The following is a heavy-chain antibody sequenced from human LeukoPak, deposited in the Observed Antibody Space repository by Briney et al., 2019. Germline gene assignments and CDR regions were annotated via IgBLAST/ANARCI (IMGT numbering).Heavy chain of an antibody. V-gene: IGHV4-34*01. CDR2: INHSGST. CDR3: ARAQRDYYYYYMDV. Sequence: PSETLSLTCAVYGGSFSGYYWSWIRQPPGKGLEWIGEINHSGSTNYNPSLRSRVTISVDTSKNQFSLKLSSVTAADTAVYYCARAQRDYYYYYMDVWDKGITLTVSS. CDR1: GGSFSGYY. J-gene: IGHJ6*03.